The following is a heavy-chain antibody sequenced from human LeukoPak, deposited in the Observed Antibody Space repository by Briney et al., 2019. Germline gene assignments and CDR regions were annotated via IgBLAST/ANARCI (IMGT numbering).Heavy chain of an antibody. D-gene: IGHD1-14*01. CDR2: IYTSGST. Sequence: SETLSLTCTVSGGSFSNYYWSWIRQPAGKGLEWIGRIYTSGSTNYNPSVKSRVTMSVDTSNNQFFLKLTSVTAADTAVYYCARQPPQYYGMDVWGQGTTVTVSS. CDR1: GGSFSNYY. V-gene: IGHV4-4*07. J-gene: IGHJ6*02. CDR3: ARQPPQYYGMDV.